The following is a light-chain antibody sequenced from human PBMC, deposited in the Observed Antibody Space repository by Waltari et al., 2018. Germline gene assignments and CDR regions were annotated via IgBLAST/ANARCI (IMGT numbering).Light chain of an antibody. Sequence: DIQMTQSPSSLAASVGDRVTITCRASQGISKFLAWFRQKPGKAPESLIYGASSLQRWVPSRFSGSGSGTDFTLTISSLQPEDFASYYCQQYKTFPLTFGGGTKVEIK. CDR2: GAS. J-gene: IGKJ4*01. CDR1: QGISKF. CDR3: QQYKTFPLT. V-gene: IGKV1-16*01.